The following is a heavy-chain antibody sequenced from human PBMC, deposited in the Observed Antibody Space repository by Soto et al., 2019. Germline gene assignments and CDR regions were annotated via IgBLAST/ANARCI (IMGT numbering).Heavy chain of an antibody. CDR2: IYYIGKT. J-gene: IGHJ4*02. CDR1: GASITSTSYF. V-gene: IGHV4-39*01. CDR3: AKNIPRTGRFDY. Sequence: SETLSLTCGLSGASITSTSYFWAWIRHPPGNGLEWVGSIYYIGKTHYNPSLKSRATISVDRSRNQFSLQVSSVTATDTAVYYCAKNIPRTGRFDYWGQGSVLTV.